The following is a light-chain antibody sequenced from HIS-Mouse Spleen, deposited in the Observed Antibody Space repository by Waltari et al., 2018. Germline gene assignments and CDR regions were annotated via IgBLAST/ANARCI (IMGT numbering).Light chain of an antibody. CDR2: DVH. Sequence: QSALTQPRSVSGSPGQSVTISCTGTSSDVGGYNYVSWYQQHPGKAPKLIIYDVHKRPYGVPDSFSGSKSGKAASLTISGLEAEDEADYYCCSYAGSYTWVFGGGTKLTVL. CDR1: SSDVGGYNY. CDR3: CSYAGSYTWV. V-gene: IGLV2-11*01. J-gene: IGLJ3*02.